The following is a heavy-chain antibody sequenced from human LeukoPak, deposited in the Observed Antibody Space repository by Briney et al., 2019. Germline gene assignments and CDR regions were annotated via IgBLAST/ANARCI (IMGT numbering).Heavy chain of an antibody. D-gene: IGHD6-13*01. CDR2: INPNSGGT. J-gene: IGHJ5*02. CDR1: GYTFTGYY. V-gene: IGHV1-2*02. Sequence: VSVKVSCKASGYTFTGYYMHWVRQAPGQGLEWMGWINPNSGGTNYAQKFQGRVTMTRDTSISTAYMELSRLRSDDTAVYYCASPGYSSSGNWFDPWGQGTLVTVSS. CDR3: ASPGYSSSGNWFDP.